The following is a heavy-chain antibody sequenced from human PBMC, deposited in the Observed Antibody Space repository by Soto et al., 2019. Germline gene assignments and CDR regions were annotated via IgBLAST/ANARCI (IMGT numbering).Heavy chain of an antibody. J-gene: IGHJ6*02. V-gene: IGHV3-30*18. D-gene: IGHD2-2*01. CDR2: ISYDGSNK. CDR1: GFTFITYS. CDR3: AKATGYSYSSSCRDYYYYYGMDV. Sequence: PGGSLRLSCSASGFTFITYSMHWVRQAPGKWLDCVAVISYDGSNKYYADSVKGRFTISRDNSKNTLYLQMNSLRAEDTAVYYCAKATGYSYSSSCRDYYYYYGMDVWGQGTTVTVYS.